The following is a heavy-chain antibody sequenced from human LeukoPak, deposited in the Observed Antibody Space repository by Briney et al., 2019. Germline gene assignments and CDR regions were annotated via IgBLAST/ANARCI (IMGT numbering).Heavy chain of an antibody. Sequence: GGSLRLSCAASGFTFSSYAMSWVRQAPGKGLEWVSVISNSGGSTFYADSVKGRFTISRDNAKNSLYLQMNSLRAEDTALYYCARRLRYLGFYYWGQGTLVTVSS. CDR3: ARRLRYLGFYY. D-gene: IGHD3-9*01. V-gene: IGHV3-23*01. CDR1: GFTFSSYA. CDR2: ISNSGGST. J-gene: IGHJ4*02.